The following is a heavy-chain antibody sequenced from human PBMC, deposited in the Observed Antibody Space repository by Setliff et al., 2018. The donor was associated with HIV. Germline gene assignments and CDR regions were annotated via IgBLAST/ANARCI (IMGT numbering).Heavy chain of an antibody. J-gene: IGHJ4*02. D-gene: IGHD6-19*01. Sequence: PSETLSLTCTVSVYSIRNGAYYWGWIRQPPGKGLEWIGSIYYSGSAYYNPSFKSRVTLSVDTSENQFSLRLSSVTAADTAVYFCARGGTVSADFDSWGQGTLVTVSS. V-gene: IGHV4-39*07. CDR3: ARGGTVSADFDS. CDR2: IYYSGSA. CDR1: VYSIRNGAYY.